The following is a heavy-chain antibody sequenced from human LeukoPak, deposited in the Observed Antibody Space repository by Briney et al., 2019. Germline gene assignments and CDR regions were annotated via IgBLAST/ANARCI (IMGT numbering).Heavy chain of an antibody. CDR3: ANRVGYSYGA. D-gene: IGHD5-18*01. CDR1: GFTFSSHV. CDR2: IGATGAGT. J-gene: IGHJ5*02. Sequence: GGSLRLSCAASGFTFSSHVMSWVRQAPGKGLEWVSAIGATGAGTYYADSVKGRFTISRDNSKNTLYVQMNSLRAEDTAVYYCANRVGYSYGAWGQGTLVTVSS. V-gene: IGHV3-23*01.